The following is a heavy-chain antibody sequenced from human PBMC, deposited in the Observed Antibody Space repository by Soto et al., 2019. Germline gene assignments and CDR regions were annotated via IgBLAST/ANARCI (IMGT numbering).Heavy chain of an antibody. J-gene: IGHJ6*02. CDR3: AREGTAYCISTSCYWMDV. CDR2: ISYDGSNK. CDR1: GFTFSSYA. D-gene: IGHD2-2*01. Sequence: QVQLVESGGGVVQPGRSLRLSCAASGFTFSSYAMHWVRQAPGKGLEWVAVISYDGSNKYYADSVKGRFTISRDNSKNTLYLQMNSLRAEDTAVYYCAREGTAYCISTSCYWMDVWGQGTTVTVSS. V-gene: IGHV3-30-3*01.